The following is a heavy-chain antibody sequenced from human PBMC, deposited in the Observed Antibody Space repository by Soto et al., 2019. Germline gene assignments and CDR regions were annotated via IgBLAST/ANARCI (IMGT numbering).Heavy chain of an antibody. D-gene: IGHD6-19*01. CDR2: INDSGGAT. V-gene: IGHV3-23*01. J-gene: IGHJ3*02. CDR1: GFTFSSSV. Sequence: EVQLLESGGGLVQPGGSLRLSCAASGFTFSSSVMSWVRQAPGKGLEWVSTINDSGGATHYADSVKGRFTISRDNSKDTLFRQMNSLRAEDTAVYHCAREGFSSGKAGGFDIWGQGTMVTVSS. CDR3: AREGFSSGKAGGFDI.